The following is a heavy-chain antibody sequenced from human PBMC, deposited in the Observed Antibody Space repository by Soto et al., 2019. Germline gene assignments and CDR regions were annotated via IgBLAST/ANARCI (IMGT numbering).Heavy chain of an antibody. CDR3: AREYYDGAFDI. CDR1: GYTFTGYY. J-gene: IGHJ3*02. CDR2: INPNSGGP. Sequence: QVQLVQSGAEVKKPGASVKVSCKASGYTFTGYYMHWVRQAPGQGLEWMGWINPNSGGPNYAQKFQGRVTMTRDTSISTAYMELSRLRSDDTAVYYCAREYYDGAFDIWGQGTMVTVSS. V-gene: IGHV1-2*02. D-gene: IGHD3-22*01.